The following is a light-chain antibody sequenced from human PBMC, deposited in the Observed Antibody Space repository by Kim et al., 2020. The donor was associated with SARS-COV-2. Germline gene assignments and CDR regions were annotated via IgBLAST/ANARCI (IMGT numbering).Light chain of an antibody. Sequence: SYELTQPPSVSVAPGQTASITCSGDKLGNKYACWYQQKPGQSPVVVIYQDIKRPSGIPERFSGSNSGNTATLTISGTQAMDEADYYCQAWDSSTSVFGGGTQLTVL. CDR3: QAWDSSTSV. J-gene: IGLJ3*02. CDR2: QDI. CDR1: KLGNKY. V-gene: IGLV3-1*01.